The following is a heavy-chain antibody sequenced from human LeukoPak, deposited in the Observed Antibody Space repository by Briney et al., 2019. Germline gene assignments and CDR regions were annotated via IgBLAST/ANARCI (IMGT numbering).Heavy chain of an antibody. CDR1: GYTFTGYY. V-gene: IGHV1-2*02. J-gene: IGHJ4*02. Sequence: ASVKVSCKASGYTFTGYYMHWVRQAPGQGLEWMGWINSNGGGTNYAQNFQGRVTMTRDTSISTAYMELSRLRSDDTAVYYCARDRPKAYYYDSSGYALWGQGTLVTVSS. CDR2: INSNGGGT. CDR3: ARDRPKAYYYDSSGYAL. D-gene: IGHD3-22*01.